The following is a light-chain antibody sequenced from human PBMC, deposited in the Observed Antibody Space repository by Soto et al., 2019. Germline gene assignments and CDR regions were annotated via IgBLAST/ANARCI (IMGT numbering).Light chain of an antibody. Sequence: DIQMTQSPSTLSASVGDRVTITCRASQSISSWLAWYQQKPGKAPKLLIDKASSLESGVPSRFSGSGSGTEFTLTISSLQPDDFATYYCQQDKTFGQGTKGEIK. CDR2: KAS. V-gene: IGKV1-5*03. CDR3: QQDKT. J-gene: IGKJ1*01. CDR1: QSISSW.